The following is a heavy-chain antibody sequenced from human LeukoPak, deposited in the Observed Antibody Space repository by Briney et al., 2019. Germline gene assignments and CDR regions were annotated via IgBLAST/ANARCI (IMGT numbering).Heavy chain of an antibody. CDR1: GGSFSGYY. J-gene: IGHJ4*02. CDR3: ARGSVAGTGGY. V-gene: IGHV4-34*01. CDR2: INHSGST. D-gene: IGHD6-19*01. Sequence: SETLSLTCAVYGGSFSGYYWSWIRQPPGKGLEWIGEINHSGSTNYNPSLKSRVTISVDTSKNQFSLKLSSVTAADTAVYYCARGSVAGTGGYWGQGTLVTVSS.